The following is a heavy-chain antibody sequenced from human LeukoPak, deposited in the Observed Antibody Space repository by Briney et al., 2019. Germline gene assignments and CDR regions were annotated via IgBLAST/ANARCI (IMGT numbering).Heavy chain of an antibody. J-gene: IGHJ6*03. D-gene: IGHD5-18*01. CDR3: ARGDTVPLFRAYYYMDV. V-gene: IGHV3-21*01. Sequence: GGSLRLSCAASGFTFSSYSMNWVCQAPGKGLEWVSSISSSSSYIYYADSVKGRFTISRDNAKNSLYLQMNSLRAEDTAVYYCARGDTVPLFRAYYYMDVWGKGATVTVSS. CDR1: GFTFSSYS. CDR2: ISSSSSYI.